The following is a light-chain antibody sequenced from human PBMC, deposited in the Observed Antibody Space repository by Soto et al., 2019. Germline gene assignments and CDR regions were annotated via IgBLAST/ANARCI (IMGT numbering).Light chain of an antibody. J-gene: IGKJ5*01. CDR3: QQYGGSPSIT. Sequence: EIVMTQSPVTLSVSPGGRAILSCRASQSVSSNLAWYRQKPGQAPRLLIYGASTRATGIPARFSGSGSGTEFTLTISSLQSEDSAVYYCQQYGGSPSITFGQGTRLEIK. CDR1: QSVSSN. V-gene: IGKV3D-15*01. CDR2: GAS.